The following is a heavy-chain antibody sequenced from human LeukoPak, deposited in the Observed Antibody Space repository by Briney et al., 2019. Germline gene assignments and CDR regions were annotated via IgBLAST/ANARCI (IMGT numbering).Heavy chain of an antibody. J-gene: IGHJ4*02. CDR1: GFTFSSYS. V-gene: IGHV3-21*01. CDR2: ISSSSSYI. Sequence: PGWSLRLSCAASGFTFSSYSMNWVRQAPGKGLEWVSSISSSSSYIYYADSVKGRFTISRDNAKNSLYLQMNSLRAEDTAVYYCARDVQQSGQNWGQGTLVTVSS. CDR3: ARDVQQSGQN. D-gene: IGHD1-1*01.